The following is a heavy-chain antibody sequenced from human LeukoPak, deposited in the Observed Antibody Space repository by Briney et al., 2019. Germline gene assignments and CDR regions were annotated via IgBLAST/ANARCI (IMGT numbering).Heavy chain of an antibody. CDR1: GYTFTGYY. V-gene: IGHV1-2*06. D-gene: IGHD6-19*01. J-gene: IGHJ4*01. Sequence: GASVKVSCKASGYTFTGYYMHWVRQAPGQGLECMGRINTKSGGTNSAHTSQGRVTMTRDPSISTDYMELSRLRSDDTAVYYCAREVAYSSGWYAWIFVGNFDYWGQEPWSPSPQ. CDR3: AREVAYSSGWYAWIFVGNFDY. CDR2: INTKSGGT.